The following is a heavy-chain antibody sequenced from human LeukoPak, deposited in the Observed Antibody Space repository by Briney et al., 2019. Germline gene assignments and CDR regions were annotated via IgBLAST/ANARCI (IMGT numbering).Heavy chain of an antibody. J-gene: IGHJ1*01. D-gene: IGHD3-10*01. Sequence: SETLSLTCTVSGGSISSYYWSWIRQPPGKGLEWIGHIYGSGSTNYNPSLKSRVTLSVDTSKNQFSLQLNSVTPEDTAVYYCVRSTGPGSHGYFQHWGQGTLVTVSS. V-gene: IGHV4-59*12. CDR2: IYGSGST. CDR1: GGSISSYY. CDR3: VRSTGPGSHGYFQH.